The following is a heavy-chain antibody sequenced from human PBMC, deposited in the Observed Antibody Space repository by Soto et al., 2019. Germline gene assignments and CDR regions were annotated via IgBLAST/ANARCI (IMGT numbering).Heavy chain of an antibody. Sequence: QVQLVQSGAEVKKPGASVKVSCKASGYTFTSYGITWVRQAPGQGLEWMGWISAYNGNTNYVQKLQGRVTMTTDTSTSTAYKELRSLRSDDTAVYYCARDRGSYALDYWGQGTLVTVSS. CDR2: ISAYNGNT. V-gene: IGHV1-18*01. J-gene: IGHJ4*02. D-gene: IGHD1-26*01. CDR1: GYTFTSYG. CDR3: ARDRGSYALDY.